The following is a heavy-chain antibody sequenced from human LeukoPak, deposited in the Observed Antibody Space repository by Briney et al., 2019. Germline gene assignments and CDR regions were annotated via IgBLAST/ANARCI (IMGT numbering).Heavy chain of an antibody. CDR3: AIGGLYGSGSPFDY. Sequence: TGGSLRLSCAASGFTFSSYGMHWVRQAPGKGLEWVAVISYDGSNKYYADSVKGRFTISRDNSKNTLYLQMNSLRAEDTAVYYCAIGGLYGSGSPFDYWGQGTLVTVSS. D-gene: IGHD3-10*01. V-gene: IGHV3-30*03. CDR2: ISYDGSNK. J-gene: IGHJ4*02. CDR1: GFTFSSYG.